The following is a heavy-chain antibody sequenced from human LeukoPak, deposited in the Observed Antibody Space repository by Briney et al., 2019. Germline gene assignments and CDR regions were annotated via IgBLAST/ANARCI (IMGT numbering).Heavy chain of an antibody. CDR3: VKDGAVGATLHHFDH. Sequence: GGSLRLSCSASGLTFSSYAMYWVRQAPGKGLEYVSAISRDGVGTYYSDSVKGRFSISRDNSKNTLYLQMSSLRPDDTAVYYCVKDGAVGATLHHFDHWGQGTLVTVSS. CDR2: ISRDGVGT. V-gene: IGHV3-64D*09. CDR1: GLTFSSYA. J-gene: IGHJ4*02. D-gene: IGHD1-26*01.